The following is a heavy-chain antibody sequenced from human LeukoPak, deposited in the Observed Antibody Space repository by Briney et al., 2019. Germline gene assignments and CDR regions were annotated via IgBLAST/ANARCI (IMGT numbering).Heavy chain of an antibody. J-gene: IGHJ6*03. D-gene: IGHD4/OR15-4a*01. V-gene: IGHV4-59*01. CDR1: GGSISSYY. CDR2: IYYSGST. Sequence: SETLSLTCTVSGGSISSYYWSWIRQPPGKGLEWIGYIYYSGSTNYNPSLKSRVTISVDTSKNQFSLKLSSVTAADTAVYYCAREGAAHDYYYYYMDVWGKGTTVTVSS. CDR3: AREGAAHDYYYYYMDV.